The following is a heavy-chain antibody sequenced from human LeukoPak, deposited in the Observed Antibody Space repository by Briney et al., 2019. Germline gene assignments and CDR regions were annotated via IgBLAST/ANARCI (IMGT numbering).Heavy chain of an antibody. CDR3: AKDPRVVGAYPIA. J-gene: IGHJ5*02. Sequence: GGPLRLSCAASGFTFSSYAMSWVRQAPGKGLEWVSAISGSGGSTYYADSVKGRFTISRDNSKNTLYLQMNSLRAEDTAVYYCAKDPRVVGAYPIAWGQGTLVTVSS. V-gene: IGHV3-23*01. CDR2: ISGSGGST. CDR1: GFTFSSYA. D-gene: IGHD1-26*01.